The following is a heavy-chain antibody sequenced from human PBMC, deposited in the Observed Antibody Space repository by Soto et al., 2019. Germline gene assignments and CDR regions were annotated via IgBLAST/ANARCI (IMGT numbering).Heavy chain of an antibody. Sequence: QVQLVQSGAEVKKPGSSVKVSCKASGGTFSSYAISWVRQAPGQGLEWMGGIIPIFGTANYAQKFQGRVTITADESTSTAYMGLSSLRSEDTAVYYCASRRLGYCSGGSCYSAGYYYYGMDVWGQGTTVTVSS. CDR3: ASRRLGYCSGGSCYSAGYYYYGMDV. CDR2: IIPIFGTA. CDR1: GGTFSSYA. D-gene: IGHD2-15*01. V-gene: IGHV1-69*01. J-gene: IGHJ6*02.